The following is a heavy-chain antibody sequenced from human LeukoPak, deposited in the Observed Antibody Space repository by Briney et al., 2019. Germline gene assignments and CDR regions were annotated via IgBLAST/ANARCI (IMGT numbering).Heavy chain of an antibody. CDR3: AREGDSYASP. D-gene: IGHD5-18*01. Sequence: GRSLRLSCAASGFTFDDYAMHWVRQAPGKGLEWVSGISWNSGSIGYADSVKGRFTISRDNAKNSLYLQMNSLRAEDTAVYYCAREGDSYASPWGQGTLVTVSS. CDR2: ISWNSGSI. V-gene: IGHV3-9*01. J-gene: IGHJ5*02. CDR1: GFTFDDYA.